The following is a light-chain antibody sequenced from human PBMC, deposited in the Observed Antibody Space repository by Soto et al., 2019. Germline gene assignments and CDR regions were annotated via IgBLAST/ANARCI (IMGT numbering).Light chain of an antibody. CDR2: DVS. CDR1: SSDVGGYNY. J-gene: IGLJ1*01. CDR3: SSYTSSSTLLYV. V-gene: IGLV2-14*01. Sequence: QSALTQPASVSGSPGQSITISCTGTSSDVGGYNYVSWYQQHPGNAPKLMIYDVSNRPSGVSNRSSGSKSGNTASLTISGLPAEDEADYYCSSYTSSSTLLYVFGTGTKLTVL.